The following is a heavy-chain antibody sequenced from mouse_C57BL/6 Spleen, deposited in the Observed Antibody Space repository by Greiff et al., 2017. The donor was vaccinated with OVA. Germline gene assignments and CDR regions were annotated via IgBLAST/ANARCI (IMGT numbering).Heavy chain of an antibody. V-gene: IGHV1-69*01. D-gene: IGHD2-1*01. Sequence: QVQLKQPGAELVMPGASVKLSCKASGYTFTSYWMHWVKQRPGQGLEWIGEIDPSDSYTNYNQKFKGKSTLTVDKSSSTAYMQLSSLTSEDSAVYYCARYDYGNYDSFAYWGQGTLVTVSA. CDR2: IDPSDSYT. J-gene: IGHJ3*01. CDR3: ARYDYGNYDSFAY. CDR1: GYTFTSYW.